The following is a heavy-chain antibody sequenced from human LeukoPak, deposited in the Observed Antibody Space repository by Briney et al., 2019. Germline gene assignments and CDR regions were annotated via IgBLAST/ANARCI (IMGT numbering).Heavy chain of an antibody. V-gene: IGHV4-59*01. Sequence: PSETLSLTCTVSGGSISSYYWSWIRQPPGKGLEWIGYIYYSGSTNYNPSLKSRVTISVDTSKNQFSLKLSSVTAADTAVYYCARGKLGIRGVDYWGQGTLVTVSS. D-gene: IGHD7-27*01. CDR3: ARGKLGIRGVDY. J-gene: IGHJ4*02. CDR1: GGSISSYY. CDR2: IYYSGST.